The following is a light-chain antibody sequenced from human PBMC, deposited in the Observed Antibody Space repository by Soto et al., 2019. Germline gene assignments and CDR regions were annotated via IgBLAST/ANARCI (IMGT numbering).Light chain of an antibody. CDR3: QQHYSVPFT. Sequence: EIVMTQSPTILSVSPGERATLSCRASQSVSSNLAWYQQKPGQAPRLLIYGVYTRAPGIPARFSGSGSGTAFTLTISSLQSEDVAVYYCQQHYSVPFTFGTGTKVDI. CDR1: QSVSSN. V-gene: IGKV3D-15*01. CDR2: GVY. J-gene: IGKJ3*01.